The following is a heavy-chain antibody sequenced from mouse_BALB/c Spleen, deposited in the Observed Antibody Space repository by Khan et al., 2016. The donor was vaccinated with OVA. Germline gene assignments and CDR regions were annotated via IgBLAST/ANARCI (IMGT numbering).Heavy chain of an antibody. Sequence: EVQLQESGPGLVKPSQSLSLTCTVTGYSITTDYAWNWIRQFPGSKLEWMGHISYSGNTKYNPSLKSRISITRDTSKNQSFLQLKSVTTEDTARYYCARIDRGSFDYWGQGTTLTVSS. V-gene: IGHV3-2*02. CDR3: ARIDRGSFDY. J-gene: IGHJ2*01. D-gene: IGHD2-14*01. CDR1: GYSITTDYA. CDR2: ISYSGNT.